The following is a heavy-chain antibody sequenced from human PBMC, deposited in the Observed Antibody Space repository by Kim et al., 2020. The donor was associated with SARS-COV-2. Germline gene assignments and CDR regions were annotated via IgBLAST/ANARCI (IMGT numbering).Heavy chain of an antibody. CDR1: GGTFSSYA. J-gene: IGHJ6*02. V-gene: IGHV1-69*13. CDR2: IIPIFGTA. Sequence: SVKVSCKASGGTFSSYAISWVRQAPGQGLEWMGGIIPIFGTANYAQKFQGRVTITADESTSTAYMELSSLRSEDTAVYYCARGKYGYSGYDYPYYYYGMDVWGQGTTVTVSS. CDR3: ARGKYGYSGYDYPYYYYGMDV. D-gene: IGHD5-12*01.